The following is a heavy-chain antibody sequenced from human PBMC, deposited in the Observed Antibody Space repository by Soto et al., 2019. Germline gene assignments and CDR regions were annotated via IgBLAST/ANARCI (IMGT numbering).Heavy chain of an antibody. J-gene: IGHJ4*02. D-gene: IGHD1-26*01. Sequence: PSETLSLTCTVSGGSISTYYWSWIRQPPGKGLEWIGYIYYSGSTNYNPSLKSRVTISVDTSKNQFSLKLSSVTAADTAVYYCARRYGGNLDYWGQGTLVTVSS. V-gene: IGHV4-59*08. CDR1: GGSISTYY. CDR3: ARRYGGNLDY. CDR2: IYYSGST.